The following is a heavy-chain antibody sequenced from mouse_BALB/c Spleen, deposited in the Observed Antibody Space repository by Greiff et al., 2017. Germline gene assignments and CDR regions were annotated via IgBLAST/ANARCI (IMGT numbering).Heavy chain of an antibody. CDR1: GYSITSGYY. CDR3: AREDYGNPFAY. D-gene: IGHD2-1*01. CDR2: ISYDGSN. Sequence: EVHLVESGPGLVKPSQSLSLTCSVTGYSITSGYYWNWIRQFPGNKLEWMGYISYDGSNNYNPSLKNRISITRDTSKNQFFLKLNSVTTEDTATYYCAREDYGNPFAYWGQGTLVTVSA. V-gene: IGHV3-6*02. J-gene: IGHJ3*01.